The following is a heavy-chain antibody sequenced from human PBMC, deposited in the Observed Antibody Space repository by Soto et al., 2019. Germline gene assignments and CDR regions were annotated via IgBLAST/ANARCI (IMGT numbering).Heavy chain of an antibody. CDR3: ATETTVTAGFDY. CDR2: INAGNGNT. V-gene: IGHV1-3*01. J-gene: IGHJ4*02. CDR1: GYTFINYA. Sequence: QVQLVQSGAEVKKPGASVKVSCKASGYTFINYAMQWVRQAPGQRLEWMGWINAGNGNTAYSQTCQGRLTITRDTSASTAYMELSSLRSEDTAVYYCATETTVTAGFDYWGQGTLVTVSS. D-gene: IGHD4-17*01.